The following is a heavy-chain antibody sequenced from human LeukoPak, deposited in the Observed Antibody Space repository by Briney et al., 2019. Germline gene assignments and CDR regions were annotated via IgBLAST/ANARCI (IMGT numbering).Heavy chain of an antibody. CDR2: ISSSGSTI. CDR3: ALLGGTATVVDC. CDR1: GLTFTSHE. D-gene: IGHD4-11*01. V-gene: IGHV3-48*03. J-gene: IGHJ4*02. Sequence: GGSLRLSCAASGLTFTSHEMNWVRQAPGRGLERISYISSSGSTIYYADSVKGRFTVSRDNAKNSLYLQMNSLRAEDTAVYYCALLGGTATVVDCWGQGTLVTVSS.